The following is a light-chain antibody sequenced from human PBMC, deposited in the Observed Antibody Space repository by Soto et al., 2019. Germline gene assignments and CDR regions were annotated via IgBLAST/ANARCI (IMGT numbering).Light chain of an antibody. Sequence: QSVLAQPPSISAAPGQKVTISCSGSSSNIVGNYVSWYQHVPRTAPKLLIYDNYKRASGSPDRFSASKSGTSATLGITGLQTGDEADYYCGTWDSSLDTVVFGGGTKVTVL. CDR1: SSNIVGNY. CDR3: GTWDSSLDTVV. CDR2: DNY. J-gene: IGLJ2*01. V-gene: IGLV1-51*01.